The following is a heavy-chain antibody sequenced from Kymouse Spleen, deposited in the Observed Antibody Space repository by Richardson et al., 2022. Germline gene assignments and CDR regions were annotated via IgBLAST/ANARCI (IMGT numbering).Heavy chain of an antibody. J-gene: IGHJ3*02. CDR1: GFTFSNAW. CDR2: IKSKTDGGTT. CDR3: TTDRITGTFDAFDI. Sequence: EVQLVESGGGLVKPGGSLRLSCAASGFTFSNAWMSWVRQAPGKGLEWVGRIKSKTDGGTTDYAAPVKGRFTISRDDSKNTLYLQMNSLKTEDTAVYYCTTDRITGTFDAFDIWGQGTMVTVSS. D-gene: IGHD1-7*01. V-gene: IGHV3-15*01.